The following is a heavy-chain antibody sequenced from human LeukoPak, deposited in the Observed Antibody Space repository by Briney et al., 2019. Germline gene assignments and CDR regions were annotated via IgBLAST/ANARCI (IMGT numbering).Heavy chain of an antibody. CDR2: IYHSGST. CDR1: GYSISSGYY. J-gene: IGHJ5*02. D-gene: IGHD6-19*01. Sequence: SETLSLTCTVSGYSISSGYYWGWIRPPPGKGLEWIGSIYHSGSTYYNPSLKSRVTISVDTSKNQFSLKLSSVTAADTAVYYCARYSSGWYLFDPWGQGTLVTVSS. V-gene: IGHV4-38-2*02. CDR3: ARYSSGWYLFDP.